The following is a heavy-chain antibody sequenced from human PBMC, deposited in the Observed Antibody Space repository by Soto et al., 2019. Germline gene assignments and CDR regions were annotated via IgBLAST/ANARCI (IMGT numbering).Heavy chain of an antibody. V-gene: IGHV3-7*01. J-gene: IGHJ4*02. CDR2: IKPDGSEK. CDR1: GFTFSSYW. CDR3: ARPGYSYGYHYFDY. D-gene: IGHD5-18*01. Sequence: GGSLRLSCTTSGFTFSSYWMSWVRQAPGKGLEWVANIKPDGSEKYYVDSVKGRFTISRDNAKNSLYLQMNSLRVEDTAMYYCARPGYSYGYHYFDYWGQGTLVTVSS.